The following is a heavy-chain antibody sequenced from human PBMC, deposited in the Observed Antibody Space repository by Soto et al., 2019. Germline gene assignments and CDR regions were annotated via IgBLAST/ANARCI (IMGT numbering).Heavy chain of an antibody. CDR3: AKGSDGDYVWYFDY. CDR1: GFTFNNYA. D-gene: IGHD4-17*01. J-gene: IGHJ4*02. V-gene: IGHV3-23*01. CDR2: ISGSGGSP. Sequence: GGSLRLSCAASGFTFNNYAMNWVRQAPGKGLEWVSGISGSGGSPYYADSVKGRFTISRDNSKNTLYLQMNSLRAEDTAVYYCAKGSDGDYVWYFDYWGQGTLVTVSS.